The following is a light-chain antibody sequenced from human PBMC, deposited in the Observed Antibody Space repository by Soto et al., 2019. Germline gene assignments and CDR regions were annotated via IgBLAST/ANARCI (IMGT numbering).Light chain of an antibody. Sequence: QSVPTQPRSVSGSPGQSVTISCTGTSSDVGGYDYVSWYQQSPGKAPKLIIYEVIERPSGVPDRFSGSKSGNTASLTISGLEGEDECDYFCCSYAGTYTPVVFGGGTKLTVL. CDR3: CSYAGTYTPVV. CDR1: SSDVGGYDY. CDR2: EVI. J-gene: IGLJ2*01. V-gene: IGLV2-11*01.